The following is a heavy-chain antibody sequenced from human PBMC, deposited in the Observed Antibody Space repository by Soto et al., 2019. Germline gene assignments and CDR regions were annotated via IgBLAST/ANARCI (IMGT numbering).Heavy chain of an antibody. CDR3: ARVLSALAVAGPIDY. V-gene: IGHV1-69*13. D-gene: IGHD6-19*01. CDR1: GGTFSSYA. J-gene: IGHJ4*02. Sequence: SVKVSCKASGGTFSSYAISWVRQAPGQGLEWMGGIIPIFGTANYAQKFQGRVTITADESTSTAYMELSSLRSEDTAVYYCARVLSALAVAGPIDYWGQGTLVTVSS. CDR2: IIPIFGTA.